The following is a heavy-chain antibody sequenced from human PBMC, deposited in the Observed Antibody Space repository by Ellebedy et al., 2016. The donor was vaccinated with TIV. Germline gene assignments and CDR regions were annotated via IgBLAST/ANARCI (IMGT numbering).Heavy chain of an antibody. V-gene: IGHV3-48*02. D-gene: IGHD6-19*01. CDR1: GFTFSTYH. CDR2: VNSRGSPM. CDR3: ARDFQWSVDS. J-gene: IGHJ4*02. Sequence: GESLKISCSASGFTFSTYHMQWLRQAPGKGLEWISYVNSRGSPMYYADSVRGRFFISRENGKNSLYLQMNSLRDEDTAVYYCARDFQWSVDSWGQGTLVTVSS.